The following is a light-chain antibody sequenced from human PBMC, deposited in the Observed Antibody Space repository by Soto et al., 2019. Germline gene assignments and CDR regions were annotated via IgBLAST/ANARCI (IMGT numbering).Light chain of an antibody. Sequence: QSVLTQPPSVSGAPGQRVTISCTGSSSNIGAGYDVHWYQQLPGTAPKLLIYGNSNRPSGVPDRFSGSKSGTSASLAINGLRSDDEADYFCATWDDSLNGFYVFGTGTKVTVL. V-gene: IGLV1-40*01. CDR1: SSNIGAGYD. CDR3: ATWDDSLNGFYV. CDR2: GNS. J-gene: IGLJ1*01.